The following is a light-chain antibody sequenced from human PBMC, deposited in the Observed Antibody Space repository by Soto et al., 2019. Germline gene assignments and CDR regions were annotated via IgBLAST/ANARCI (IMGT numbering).Light chain of an antibody. J-gene: IGKJ2*01. CDR1: QSVSSSY. CDR3: QQHGKAAPHT. Sequence: EVVLTQSPGPVSLSPGERATLSCRATQSVSSSYLAWYQQKPGQAPRLLIYGASNRASGVPDRFSCSGSGTDIILTISRLQPEDVAVDDCQQHGKAAPHTFGQGTKLEIK. CDR2: GAS. V-gene: IGKV3-20*01.